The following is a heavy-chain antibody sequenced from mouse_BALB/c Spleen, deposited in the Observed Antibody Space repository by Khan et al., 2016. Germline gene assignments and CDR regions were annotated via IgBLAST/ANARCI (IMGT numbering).Heavy chain of an antibody. Sequence: EVELVESGGGLVKPGGSLKLSCAASGFTFSSYTMSWVRQTPEKRLEWVATISSGGNYTYYPDTVKGRFTISRDNGKDTLDLQRSSIKDEDTSTYYCTRDSSGGFAYWGQGTLVTVSA. J-gene: IGHJ3*01. CDR3: TRDSSGGFAY. V-gene: IGHV5-6-4*01. CDR2: ISSGGNYT. CDR1: GFTFSSYT. D-gene: IGHD3-1*01.